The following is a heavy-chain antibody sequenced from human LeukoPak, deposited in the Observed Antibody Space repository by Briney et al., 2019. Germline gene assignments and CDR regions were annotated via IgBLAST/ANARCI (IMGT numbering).Heavy chain of an antibody. Sequence: GGPLRLSCAASGFTFSSYGMHWVRQAPGKGLEWVAVISYDGSNKYYADSVKGRFTISRDNSKNTLYLQMNSLRAEDTAVYYCAKADTAMVVLRSFDYWGQGTLVTVSS. CDR2: ISYDGSNK. CDR1: GFTFSSYG. J-gene: IGHJ4*02. D-gene: IGHD5-18*01. V-gene: IGHV3-30*18. CDR3: AKADTAMVVLRSFDY.